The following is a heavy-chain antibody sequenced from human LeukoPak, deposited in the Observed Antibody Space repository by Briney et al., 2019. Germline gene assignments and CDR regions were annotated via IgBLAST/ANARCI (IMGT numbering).Heavy chain of an antibody. D-gene: IGHD1/OR15-1a*01. Sequence: PGSSLRLSCAASGFILSNHWMTWVRQAPGKGPEWVANMNKDGSEKYYVDSVKGRFAISRDTAKNSLYLQMNNLRVEDTALYYCARNXDMDVWGXXTTVVXSS. J-gene: IGHJ6*02. V-gene: IGHV3-7*03. CDR1: GFILSNHW. CDR2: MNKDGSEK. CDR3: ARNXDMDV.